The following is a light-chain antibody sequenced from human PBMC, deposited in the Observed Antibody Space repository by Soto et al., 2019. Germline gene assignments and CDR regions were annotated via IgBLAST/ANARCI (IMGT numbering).Light chain of an antibody. CDR2: GAS. CDR1: QSVGNN. V-gene: IGKV3-15*01. CDR3: QQCDNWPRT. Sequence: EIVMTQSPATLSVSPGERVTLSCRASQSVGNNLAWYEQKPGQPPRLLIHGASTRATGIPARFSGSGSGTEFTLTISSLQSEDFAVYYCQQCDNWPRTFGQGTKVDIK. J-gene: IGKJ1*01.